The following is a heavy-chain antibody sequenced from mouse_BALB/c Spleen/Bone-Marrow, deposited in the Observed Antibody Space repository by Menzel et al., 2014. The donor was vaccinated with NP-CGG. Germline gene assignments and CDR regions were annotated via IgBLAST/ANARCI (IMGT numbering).Heavy chain of an antibody. CDR1: GFDFSRYW. CDR2: INPDSSTI. Sequence: EVQGVESGGGLVQPGGSLKLSGAASGFDFSRYWMSWVRQAPGKGLEWIGEINPDSSTINYTPSLKDKFIISRDNAKNTLYLQMSKVRSEDTALYYCARLGYYGYFDYWGQGTTLTVSS. V-gene: IGHV4-1*02. CDR3: ARLGYYGYFDY. D-gene: IGHD2-3*01. J-gene: IGHJ2*01.